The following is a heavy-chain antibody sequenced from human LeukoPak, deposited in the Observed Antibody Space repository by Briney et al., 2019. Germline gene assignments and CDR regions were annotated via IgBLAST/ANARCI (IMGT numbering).Heavy chain of an antibody. CDR2: INHSGST. D-gene: IGHD3-3*01. CDR3: ARGLRVGVVIIGRGGKQYYFDY. Sequence: SETLSLTCAVYGGSFSGYYWSWIRQPPGKGLEWIGEINHSGSTNYNPSLKSRVTISVDTSKNQFSLKLSSVTAADTAVYYCARGLRVGVVIIGRGGKQYYFDYWGQGTLVTVSS. J-gene: IGHJ4*02. CDR1: GGSFSGYY. V-gene: IGHV4-34*01.